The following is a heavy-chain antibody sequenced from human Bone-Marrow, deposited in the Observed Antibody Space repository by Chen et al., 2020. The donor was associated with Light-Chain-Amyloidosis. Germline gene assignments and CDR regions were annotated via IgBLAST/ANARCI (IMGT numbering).Heavy chain of an antibody. CDR1: GFTFSSYA. CDR3: AKDPQEGQLVLSPFDY. D-gene: IGHD6-6*01. Sequence: EVQLVESGGGLVQPGGSLRLSCAASGFTFSSYALSWVRQAPGKGLEWVSAISGSGGSTYYADSVKGRFTISRDNSKNTLYLQMNSLRAEDTAVYYCAKDPQEGQLVLSPFDYWGQGTLVTVSS. CDR2: ISGSGGST. J-gene: IGHJ4*02. V-gene: IGHV3-23*04.